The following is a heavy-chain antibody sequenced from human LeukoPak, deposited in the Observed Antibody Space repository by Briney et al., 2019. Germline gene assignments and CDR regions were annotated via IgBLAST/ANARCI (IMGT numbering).Heavy chain of an antibody. V-gene: IGHV1-2*02. CDR2: INPDSGGT. D-gene: IGHD6-6*01. J-gene: IGHJ5*02. CDR3: ARVRDFSRSPFDWFDP. Sequence: GASVKVSCKAPGYTLNGYYMHWVRQAPGQGLEWLGWINPDSGGTDSPQKFQGRVTMTRDASISTAYMELSNLRSDDTAVYYCARVRDFSRSPFDWFDPWGQGTLVTVSS. CDR1: GYTLNGYY.